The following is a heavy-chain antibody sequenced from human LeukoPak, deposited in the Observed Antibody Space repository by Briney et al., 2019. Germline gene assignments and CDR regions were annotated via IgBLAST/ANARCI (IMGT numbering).Heavy chain of an antibody. CDR1: GGSISSSSYY. D-gene: IGHD3-16*01. CDR2: IYYSGST. CDR3: ARVKDPGGYYYYYYMDV. J-gene: IGHJ6*03. V-gene: IGHV4-39*01. Sequence: SETLSLTCTVSGGSISSSSYYWGWIRQPPGKGLEWIGSIYYSGSTYYNPSLKSRVTISVDTSKNQFSLKLSSVTAADTAVYYCARVKDPGGYYYYYYMDVWGKGTTVTVSS.